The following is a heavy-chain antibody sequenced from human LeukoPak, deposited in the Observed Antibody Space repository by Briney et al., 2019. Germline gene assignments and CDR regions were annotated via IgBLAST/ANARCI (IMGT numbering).Heavy chain of an antibody. CDR1: GGSFSGYY. D-gene: IGHD5-18*01. Sequence: SETLSLTCAVYGGSFSGYYWSWIRQPPGKGLEWIGEINNSGSTNYNPSLKSRVTISVDTSKNQFSLKLSSVTAADTAGYYCARGRSRGRGYSYSYSMDYFDYWGQGTLVTVSS. CDR2: INNSGST. V-gene: IGHV4-34*01. J-gene: IGHJ4*02. CDR3: ARGRSRGRGYSYSYSMDYFDY.